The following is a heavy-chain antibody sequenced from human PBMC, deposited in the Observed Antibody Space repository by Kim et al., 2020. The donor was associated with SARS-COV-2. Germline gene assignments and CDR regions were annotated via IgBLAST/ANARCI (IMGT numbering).Heavy chain of an antibody. Sequence: GGSLRLSCAASGFTFSSYSMNWVRQAPGKGLEWVSSISSSSSYIYYADSVKGRFTISRDNAKNSLYLQMNSLRAEDTAVYYCARDASWSSGWYASFFDYWGQGTLVTVSS. CDR2: ISSSSSYI. D-gene: IGHD6-19*01. CDR1: GFTFSSYS. J-gene: IGHJ4*02. V-gene: IGHV3-21*01. CDR3: ARDASWSSGWYASFFDY.